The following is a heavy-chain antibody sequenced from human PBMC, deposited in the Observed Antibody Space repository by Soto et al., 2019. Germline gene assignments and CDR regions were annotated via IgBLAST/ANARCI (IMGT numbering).Heavy chain of an antibody. CDR2: IIPVFGTA. CDR1: GGTLRNYG. D-gene: IGHD4-17*01. Sequence: QVQLVQSGAEVKKPGSSVRVSCKASGGTLRNYGISWVRQDPGQGLEWMGGIIPVFGTANYAQKFQGRVTITADESTSTVYMDVTSLRSEDTAVYYCSRGDATKIVVTTYYGMDVWGQGTTVTVSS. CDR3: SRGDATKIVVTTYYGMDV. V-gene: IGHV1-69*12. J-gene: IGHJ6*02.